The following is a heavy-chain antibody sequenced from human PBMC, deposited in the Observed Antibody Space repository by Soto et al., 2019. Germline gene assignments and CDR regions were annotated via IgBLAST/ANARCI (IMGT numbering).Heavy chain of an antibody. V-gene: IGHV3-11*06. CDR3: ARNLKAGDSSGYLGY. J-gene: IGHJ4*02. Sequence: QVQLVESGGALVGLGGPLRFSCQPSGFTLSNNYRNWIRQAPGKGLGWVSYISGGRSFSDNADSVKARFTISRDNAKNSLYLQMNSLTAEDTAVYYCARNLKAGDSSGYLGYWGQGTRVTVSS. CDR1: GFTLSNNY. D-gene: IGHD3-22*01. CDR2: ISGGRSFS.